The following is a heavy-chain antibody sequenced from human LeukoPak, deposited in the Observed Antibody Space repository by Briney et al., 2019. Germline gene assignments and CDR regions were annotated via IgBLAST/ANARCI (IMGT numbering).Heavy chain of an antibody. CDR1: GSTFTGYY. Sequence: ASVKVSCKASGSTFTGYYMHWVRQAPGQGLEWMGWINPNSGGTNYAQKFQGRVTITADKSTSTAYMELSSLRSEDTAVYYCAREGRELPIDYWGQGTLVTVSS. D-gene: IGHD1-7*01. J-gene: IGHJ4*02. CDR2: INPNSGGT. CDR3: AREGRELPIDY. V-gene: IGHV1-2*02.